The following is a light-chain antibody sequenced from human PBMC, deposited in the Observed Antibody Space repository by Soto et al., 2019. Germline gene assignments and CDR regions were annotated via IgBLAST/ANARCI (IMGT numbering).Light chain of an antibody. CDR1: RSNIGNNI. J-gene: IGLJ3*02. V-gene: IGLV1-44*01. CDR3: GAWDDSLNGWV. Sequence: QSGLTQPPSASGTPGQMITISCAGSRSNIGNNIVTWFQQLPGAAPKVVIYRTAQRPSGVPDRFSGSKSGTSASLAISGLQAEDEADYYCGAWDDSLNGWVFGGGTKLTVL. CDR2: RTA.